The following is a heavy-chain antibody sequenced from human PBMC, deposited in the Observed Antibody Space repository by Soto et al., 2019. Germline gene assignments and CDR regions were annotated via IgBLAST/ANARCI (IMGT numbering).Heavy chain of an antibody. J-gene: IGHJ5*02. D-gene: IGHD2-2*01. CDR2: ISGAGGNT. CDR1: GFAFGAYA. V-gene: IGHV3-23*01. Sequence: EVQLLESGGGLVQPGGSLRLSCAASGFAFGAYAMTWVRQAPGKGLEWVSVISGAGGNTYYADSVKGRFTVSRDNSKKMFYLEMNSLRVEDTAIYYCAKDPVPQLLPSWWFDPWGQGTRVTVSS. CDR3: AKDPVPQLLPSWWFDP.